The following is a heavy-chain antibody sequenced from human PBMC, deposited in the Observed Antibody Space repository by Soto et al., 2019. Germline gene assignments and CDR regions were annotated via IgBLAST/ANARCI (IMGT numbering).Heavy chain of an antibody. D-gene: IGHD6-19*01. J-gene: IGHJ6*03. Sequence: GASVKVSCKASGGTFSSYTISWVRQAPGQGLEWMGRIIPILGIANYAQKFQGRVTITADKSTSTAYMELSSLRSEDTAVYYCARDDRGSGWPHYYYYMDVWGKGTTVTVSS. CDR1: GGTFSSYT. CDR2: IIPILGIA. CDR3: ARDDRGSGWPHYYYYMDV. V-gene: IGHV1-69*04.